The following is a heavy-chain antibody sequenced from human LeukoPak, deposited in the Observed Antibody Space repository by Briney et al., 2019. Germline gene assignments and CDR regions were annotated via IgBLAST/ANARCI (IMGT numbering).Heavy chain of an antibody. CDR3: AKGLSGAGGDEYYFDY. D-gene: IGHD2-21*02. J-gene: IGHJ4*02. CDR1: GFTFSSYG. CDR2: IWYDGSNK. V-gene: IGHV3-30*02. Sequence: GGSLRLSCAASGFTFSSYGMHWVRQAPGKGLEWVAVIWYDGSNKYYTDSVKGRFTISRDNSKSTLYLQMNSLRAEDTAVYYCAKGLSGAGGDEYYFDYWGQGTLDTVSS.